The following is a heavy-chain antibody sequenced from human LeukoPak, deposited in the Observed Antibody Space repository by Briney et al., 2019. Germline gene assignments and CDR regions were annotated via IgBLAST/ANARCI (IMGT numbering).Heavy chain of an antibody. D-gene: IGHD3-10*01. CDR3: ARKSASGNYPLDY. V-gene: IGHV3-23*01. CDR1: GFTFSSYG. CDR2: ISADSATT. Sequence: TGGSLRLSCAASGFTFSSYGMSWVRQAPGKGLEWVSVISADSATTFYADSVKGRFTISRDNAKNTVFLQMSSLRAEDTALYYCARKSASGNYPLDYWGQGTLVTVSS. J-gene: IGHJ4*02.